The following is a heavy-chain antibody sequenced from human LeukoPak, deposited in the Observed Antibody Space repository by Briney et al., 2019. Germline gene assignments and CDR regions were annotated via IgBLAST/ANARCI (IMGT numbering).Heavy chain of an antibody. CDR2: ISYDGSNK. D-gene: IGHD3-10*01. CDR1: GFTFSGYA. Sequence: PGRSLRLSCAASGFTFSGYAMHWVRQAPGKGLEWVAVISYDGSNKYYADSVKGRFTISRDNSKNTLYLQMNSLRAEDTAVYYCARGPYGSGSVCYYWGQGTLVTVSS. CDR3: ARGPYGSGSVCYY. V-gene: IGHV3-30*04. J-gene: IGHJ4*02.